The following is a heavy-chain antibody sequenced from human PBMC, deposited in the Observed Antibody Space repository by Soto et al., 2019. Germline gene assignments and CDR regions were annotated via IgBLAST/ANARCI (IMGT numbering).Heavy chain of an antibody. V-gene: IGHV4-4*02. CDR1: GGSISSNDW. D-gene: IGHD2-15*01. J-gene: IGHJ4*02. Sequence: QVQLQESGPGLVKPSETLSLTCTVSGGSISSNDWWSWVRQTPGKGLEWIGEIYHSGSTNYNPSLTSRVTLPLDKSKNHFSLSLNFVTAADTAVYYCARREGDCRGGSCPYYHDWGQGTLVTASS. CDR3: ARREGDCRGGSCPYYHD. CDR2: IYHSGST.